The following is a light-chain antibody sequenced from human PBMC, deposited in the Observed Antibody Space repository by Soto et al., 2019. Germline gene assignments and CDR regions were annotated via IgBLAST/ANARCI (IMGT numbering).Light chain of an antibody. V-gene: IGKV3-20*01. CDR1: QSVSSSY. CDR3: QQYGSSPIT. J-gene: IGKJ5*01. CDR2: GAS. Sequence: EIVLTQSPGTLSLSPGEGATPSCRASQSVSSSYLAWYQQKPGQAPRLLIYGASTRATGIPARFSGSGSGTDFTLTISRLEPEDFAVYYCQQYGSSPITFGQGTRREIK.